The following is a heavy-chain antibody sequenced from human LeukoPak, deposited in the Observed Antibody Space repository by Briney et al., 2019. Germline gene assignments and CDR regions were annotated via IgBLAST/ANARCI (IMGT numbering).Heavy chain of an antibody. J-gene: IGHJ5*02. V-gene: IGHV4-34*01. D-gene: IGHD3-3*01. CDR1: GGSFSGYY. CDR2: INHSGST. Sequence: SETLSLTWAVYGGSFSGYYWSWIRQPPGKGPEWIGEINHSGSTNYNPSLKSRVTISVDTSKNQFSLKLSSVTAADTAVYYCARGRLEWLSEWDNWFDPWGQGTLVTVSS. CDR3: ARGRLEWLSEWDNWFDP.